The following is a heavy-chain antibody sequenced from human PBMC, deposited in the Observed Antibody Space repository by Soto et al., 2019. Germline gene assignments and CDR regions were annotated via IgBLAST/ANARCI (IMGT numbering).Heavy chain of an antibody. J-gene: IGHJ4*02. D-gene: IGHD2-2*01. Sequence: ASVKVSCKAYGYTSTSYDISWVRQATGQGLEWMGWMNPNSGNTGYAQKFHGRVTMTRNTSISTAYMELSSLRSEDTAVYYCARDCSSNSCYPGWGQGTLVTVSS. CDR2: MNPNSGNT. V-gene: IGHV1-8*01. CDR3: ARDCSSNSCYPG. CDR1: GYTSTSYD.